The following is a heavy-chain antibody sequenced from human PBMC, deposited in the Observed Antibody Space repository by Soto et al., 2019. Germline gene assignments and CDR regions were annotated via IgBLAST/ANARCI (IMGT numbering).Heavy chain of an antibody. CDR2: IYYSGST. CDR3: ARSIVGWVAATPYPNWFDP. J-gene: IGHJ5*02. CDR1: CGSHQSYF. D-gene: IGHD2-15*01. Sequence: GTPSPTLTVSCGSHQSYFRGWVRQAPGEGLEWIGYIYYSGSTNYNPSLKSRVTISVDTSKNQFSLKLSSVTAADTAVYYCARSIVGWVAATPYPNWFDPWGQGTLVTVSS. V-gene: IGHV4-59*08.